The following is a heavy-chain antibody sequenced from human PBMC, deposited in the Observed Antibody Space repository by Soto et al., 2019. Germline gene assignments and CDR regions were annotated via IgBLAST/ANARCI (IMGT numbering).Heavy chain of an antibody. CDR2: INHSGST. CDR3: ARYAGRYCSSTSCRKRNWFDP. D-gene: IGHD2-2*01. J-gene: IGHJ5*02. CDR1: GGSFSGYY. Sequence: QVQLQQWGAGLLKPSETLSLTCAVYGGSFSGYYWSWIRQPPGKGLEWIGEINHSGSTNYNPSLKSRVTISVDTSKNQFSLKLSSVTAADTAVYYCARYAGRYCSSTSCRKRNWFDPWGQGTLVTVSS. V-gene: IGHV4-34*01.